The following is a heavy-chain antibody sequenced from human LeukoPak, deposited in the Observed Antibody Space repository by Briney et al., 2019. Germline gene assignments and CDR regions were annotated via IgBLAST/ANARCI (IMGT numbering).Heavy chain of an antibody. D-gene: IGHD5-24*01. CDR2: IGGSGSHT. J-gene: IGHJ4*02. V-gene: IGHV3-23*01. CDR3: AKVAATIRGNYFDY. Sequence: GSLRLSCAASGFTFDDYAMNWVRQAPGKGLEWVSAIGGSGSHTFYTDSVKGRFTISRDNSRNTLYLQMNSLRVEDTAVYYCAKVAATIRGNYFDYWGQGTLVTVSS. CDR1: GFTFDDYA.